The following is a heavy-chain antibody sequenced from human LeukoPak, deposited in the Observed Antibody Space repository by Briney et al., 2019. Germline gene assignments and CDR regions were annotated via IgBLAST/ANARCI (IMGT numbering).Heavy chain of an antibody. V-gene: IGHV3-48*03. J-gene: IGHJ3*02. CDR2: ISSSGSTV. CDR3: ARANLDAFDI. Sequence: GGSLRLSCAASGFAFSSYEINWVRQAPGKGLEWLSYISSSGSTVHYADSVRGRFTISRDNAKNSLYVQMNSRRAEDTAIYYCARANLDAFDIWGQGTMVTVSS. CDR1: GFAFSSYE.